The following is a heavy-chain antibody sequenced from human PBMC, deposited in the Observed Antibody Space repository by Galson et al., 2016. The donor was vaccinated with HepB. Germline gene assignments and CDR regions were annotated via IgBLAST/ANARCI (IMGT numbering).Heavy chain of an antibody. Sequence: SLRLSCAASGFTFTTYWMTWVRQAPGKGLEWVANIKQDGSEKYYVYSVKGRVTISRDNAKNSLYQQMNSLGAEDTAVYYCATADEGSGRILDYGGQGTLVTVSS. CDR2: IKQDGSEK. J-gene: IGHJ4*02. CDR3: ATADEGSGRILDY. D-gene: IGHD2-15*01. V-gene: IGHV3-7*03. CDR1: GFTFTTYW.